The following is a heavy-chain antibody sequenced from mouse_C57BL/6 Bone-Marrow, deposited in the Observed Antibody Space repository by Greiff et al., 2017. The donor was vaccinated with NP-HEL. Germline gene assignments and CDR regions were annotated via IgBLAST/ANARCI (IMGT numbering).Heavy chain of an antibody. J-gene: IGHJ4*01. CDR3: ARDPYYYGGMDY. V-gene: IGHV7-1*01. CDR2: SRNKANDYTT. Sequence: EVKLVDSGGGLVQSGRSLRLSCATSGFTFSDFYMEWVRQAPGKGLEWIAASRNKANDYTTEYSASVKGRFIVSRDTSQSILYLQMNALRAEDTAIYYCARDPYYYGGMDYWGQGTSVTVSS. CDR1: GFTFSDFY. D-gene: IGHD1-1*01.